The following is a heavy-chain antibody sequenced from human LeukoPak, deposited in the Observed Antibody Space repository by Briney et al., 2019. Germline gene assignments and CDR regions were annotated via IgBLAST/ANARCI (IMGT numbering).Heavy chain of an antibody. Sequence: SETLSLTCTVSGGSISNYYWTWIRQPAGKGLEWIGRIYTSGSTNYNPSLKSRVTISLDKSKNQFSLRLSSVTAADTAVYFCAKIGYGSGWFEVDSWGQGTLVTVSS. V-gene: IGHV4-4*07. CDR3: AKIGYGSGWFEVDS. J-gene: IGHJ4*02. D-gene: IGHD6-19*01. CDR2: IYTSGST. CDR1: GGSISNYY.